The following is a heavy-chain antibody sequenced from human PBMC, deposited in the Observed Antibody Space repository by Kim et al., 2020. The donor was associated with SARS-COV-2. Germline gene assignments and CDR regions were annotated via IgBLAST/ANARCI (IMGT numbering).Heavy chain of an antibody. CDR3: ARVAAAGNYERDY. J-gene: IGHJ4*02. CDR2: IGTGGDT. V-gene: IGHV3-13*04. Sequence: GGSLRLSCVASGFSFSSFDMHWVRQASGKGLEWVSCIGTGGDTYYPDSVKSRFTISTENAKNSSFLQMNSLTAGDTAADYCARVAAAGNYERDYWRQGTL. CDR1: GFSFSSFD. D-gene: IGHD6-13*01.